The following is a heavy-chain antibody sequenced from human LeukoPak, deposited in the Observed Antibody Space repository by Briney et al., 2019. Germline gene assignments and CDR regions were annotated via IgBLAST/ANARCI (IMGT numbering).Heavy chain of an antibody. CDR2: IYYSGSA. CDR3: ARARRGVEMATIFDF. CDR1: GGSISSYY. D-gene: IGHD5-24*01. Sequence: KTSETLSLTCTVSGGSISSYYWSWIRQPPGKGLEWIGYIYYSGSANYNPSLKSRVTISVDTSKSQFSLKLASVSAADTAVYYCARARRGVEMATIFDFWGQGTLVTVSS. J-gene: IGHJ4*02. V-gene: IGHV4-59*01.